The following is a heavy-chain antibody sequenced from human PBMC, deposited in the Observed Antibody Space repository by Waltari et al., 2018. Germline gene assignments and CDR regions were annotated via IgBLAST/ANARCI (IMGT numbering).Heavy chain of an antibody. Sequence: QVQLQESGPGLVKPSETLSLTCPVSGGSLRSHYWTWLRQPPGKGLEWIGYIYYSGSTNYNPSLKSRVTISVDTSKNQFSLKLSSVTAADTAVYYCARSGARRGAFDIWGQGTMVTVSS. V-gene: IGHV4-59*11. J-gene: IGHJ3*02. CDR2: IYYSGST. CDR1: GGSLRSHY. CDR3: ARSGARRGAFDI. D-gene: IGHD1-26*01.